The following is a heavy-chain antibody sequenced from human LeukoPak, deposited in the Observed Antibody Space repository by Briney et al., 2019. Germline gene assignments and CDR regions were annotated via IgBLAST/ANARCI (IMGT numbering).Heavy chain of an antibody. CDR3: ARKFCSGGSCYSAFDY. Sequence: SGTLSLTCAVSGGSISSSNWWSWVRQPPGKGLEWIGEIYHSGSTNYNPSLKSRVTISVDKSKNQFSLKLSSVTAADTAVYYCARKFCSGGSCYSAFDYWGQGTLVTVSS. V-gene: IGHV4-4*02. J-gene: IGHJ4*02. CDR2: IYHSGST. CDR1: GGSISSSNW. D-gene: IGHD2-15*01.